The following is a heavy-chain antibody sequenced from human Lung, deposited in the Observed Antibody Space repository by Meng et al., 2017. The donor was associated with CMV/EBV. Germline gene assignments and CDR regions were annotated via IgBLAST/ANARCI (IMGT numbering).Heavy chain of an antibody. Sequence: GGSLRLXXAASGFTFSSYAMSWVRQAPGKGLEWVSAISGSGGSTYYADSVKGRFTISRDNSKNTLYLQMNSLRAEDTAVYYCAKGGSTSYYYYGMAVWGQGTXVTVAS. D-gene: IGHD2-2*01. CDR1: GFTFSSYA. V-gene: IGHV3-23*01. CDR2: ISGSGGST. J-gene: IGHJ6*02. CDR3: AKGGSTSYYYYGMAV.